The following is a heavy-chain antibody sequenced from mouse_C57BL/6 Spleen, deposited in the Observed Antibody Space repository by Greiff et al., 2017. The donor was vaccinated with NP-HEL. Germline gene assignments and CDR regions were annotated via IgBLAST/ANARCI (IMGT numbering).Heavy chain of an antibody. J-gene: IGHJ4*01. CDR1: GFTFSSYG. CDR3: SRQRMMVTNYAMDY. V-gene: IGHV5-6*01. Sequence: EVKLMESGGDLVKPGGSLKLSCAASGFTFSSYGMSWVRQTPDKRLEWVATISSGGSYTYYPDSVKGQFTISRDNAKNTLYLKLSSLKSEDTALYYGSRQRMMVTNYAMDYWGQGTSVTVSS. D-gene: IGHD2-3*01. CDR2: ISSGGSYT.